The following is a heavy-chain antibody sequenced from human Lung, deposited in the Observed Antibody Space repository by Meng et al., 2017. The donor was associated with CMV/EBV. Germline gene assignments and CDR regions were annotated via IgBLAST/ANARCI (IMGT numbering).Heavy chain of an antibody. CDR1: GDSVSSNTAL. D-gene: IGHD4-23*01. CDR3: ARDPGGNHFDY. J-gene: IGHJ4*02. CDR2: AYYRSKWYN. V-gene: IGHV6-1*01. Sequence: SGDSVSSNTALWNWIRQSPSRGLEWLGRAYYRSKWYNDYAVSVQSRITIKSDTSKNQFSLHLNPVTPDDTAVYYCARDPGGNHFDYWGQGTLVTVSS.